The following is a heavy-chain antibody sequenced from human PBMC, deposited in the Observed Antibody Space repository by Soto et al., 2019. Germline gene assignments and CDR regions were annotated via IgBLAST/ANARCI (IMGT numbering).Heavy chain of an antibody. CDR2: INAYNGNT. V-gene: IGHV1-18*01. D-gene: IGHD5-18*01. CDR3: ARDVGYGLIDY. CDR1: GYTFTSYG. J-gene: IGHJ4*02. Sequence: ASVKVSCKASGYTFTSYGISWVRQAPGQGLEWMGWINAYNGNTNYAQKFQGRVTMTTDTSTSTAYMELRSLRSDDTAAYYCARDVGYGLIDYWGQGTLVTVSS.